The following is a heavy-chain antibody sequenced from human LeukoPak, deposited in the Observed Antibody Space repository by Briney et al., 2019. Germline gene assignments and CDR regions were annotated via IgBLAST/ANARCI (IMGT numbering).Heavy chain of an antibody. J-gene: IGHJ6*02. V-gene: IGHV4-4*02. Sequence: PSGTLSLTCAVSGGSIINSNWWSWVRQPPGKGLEWIGEIDHSGSTSYNPSLKSRVTMSVDRSQNQFSLRLSTVTAADTAVYYCARLNDYGDYYGMDVWGQGTTVTVSS. CDR2: IDHSGST. CDR1: GGSIINSNW. D-gene: IGHD4-17*01. CDR3: ARLNDYGDYYGMDV.